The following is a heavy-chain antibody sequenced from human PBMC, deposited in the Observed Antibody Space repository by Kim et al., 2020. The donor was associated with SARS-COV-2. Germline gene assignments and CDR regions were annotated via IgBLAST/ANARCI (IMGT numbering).Heavy chain of an antibody. CDR2: ISYDGSNK. D-gene: IGHD1-26*01. Sequence: GGSLRLSCAASGFTFSSYGMHWVRQAPGKGLEWVAVISYDGSNKYYADSVKGRFTISRDNSKNTLYLQMNSLRAEDTAVYYCARDPIPWELLGYWYFDLWGRGTLVTVSS. V-gene: IGHV3-33*05. J-gene: IGHJ2*01. CDR1: GFTFSSYG. CDR3: ARDPIPWELLGYWYFDL.